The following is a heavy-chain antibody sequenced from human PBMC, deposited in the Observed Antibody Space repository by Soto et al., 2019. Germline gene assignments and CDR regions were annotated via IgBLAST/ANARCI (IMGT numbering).Heavy chain of an antibody. V-gene: IGHV1-46*01. D-gene: IGHD3-22*01. CDR3: ERDGGYYDSSGYYLDY. CDR2: INPSGGST. Sequence: GASVKVSCKASGYTFTSYYMHWVRQAPGQGLEWMGIINPSGGSTSYAQKFQGRVTMTRDTSTSTVYMELSSLRSEDTAVYYCERDGGYYDSSGYYLDYWGQGTLVTVSS. CDR1: GYTFTSYY. J-gene: IGHJ4*02.